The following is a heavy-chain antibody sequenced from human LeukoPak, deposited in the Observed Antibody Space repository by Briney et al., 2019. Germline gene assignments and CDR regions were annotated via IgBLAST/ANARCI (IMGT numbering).Heavy chain of an antibody. V-gene: IGHV3-7*01. CDR2: IKEDGSEK. Sequence: GGSLRLSCAASGFTFSSYWMSWVRQAPGKGLEWVANIKEDGSEKRDVDSVKGRFTISRDNAKNSLYLQMNSLRAEDTAVYYCARGPRAVTGYFDYWGQGTLVTVSS. J-gene: IGHJ4*02. CDR3: ARGPRAVTGYFDY. D-gene: IGHD4-17*01. CDR1: GFTFSSYW.